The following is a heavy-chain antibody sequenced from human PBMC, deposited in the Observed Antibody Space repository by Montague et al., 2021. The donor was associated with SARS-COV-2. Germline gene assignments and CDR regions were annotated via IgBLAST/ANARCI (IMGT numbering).Heavy chain of an antibody. Sequence: SLRLSCAASGFTFSNYNMSWVRQAPGRGLEWVSSISSSSGYIYYADSVKGRFTISRDNAKNSLYLQMNSLRAEDTAVYYCARDFDTAMKWCFDSWGQGILATASS. CDR1: GFTFSNYN. J-gene: IGHJ4*02. CDR3: ARDFDTAMKWCFDS. CDR2: ISSSSGYI. V-gene: IGHV3-21*01. D-gene: IGHD5-18*01.